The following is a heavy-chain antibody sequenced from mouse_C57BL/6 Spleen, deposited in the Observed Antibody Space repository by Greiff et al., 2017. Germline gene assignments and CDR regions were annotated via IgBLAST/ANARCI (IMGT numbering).Heavy chain of an antibody. J-gene: IGHJ4*01. V-gene: IGHV1-64*01. CDR1: GYTFTSYW. CDR3: ARPYDYDVAMDY. CDR2: IHPNSGST. Sequence: QVQLQQPGAELVKPGASVKLSCKASGYTFTSYWMHWVKQRPGQGLEWIGMIHPNSGSTNYNEKFKSKATLTVDKSSSTAYMQRSSLTSEDSAVYYGARPYDYDVAMDYWGQGTSVTVSS. D-gene: IGHD2-4*01.